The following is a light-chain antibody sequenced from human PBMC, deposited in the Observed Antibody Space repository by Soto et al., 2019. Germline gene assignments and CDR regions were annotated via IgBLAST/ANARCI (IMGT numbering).Light chain of an antibody. CDR1: SSDVGGYNF. V-gene: IGLV2-8*01. CDR2: EVS. CDR3: SSYAGSKNFV. Sequence: QSALTQPPSASGSPGQSVTISCTGTSSDVGGYNFVSWYQQHPGKAPKLMIYEVSKRPSGVPDRFSGSKSGNAASLTVSGLQAEDEAAYYCSSYAGSKNFVFGGGTKVTVL. J-gene: IGLJ2*01.